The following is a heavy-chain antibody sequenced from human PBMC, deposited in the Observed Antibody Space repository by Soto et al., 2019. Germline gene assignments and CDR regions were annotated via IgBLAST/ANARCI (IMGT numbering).Heavy chain of an antibody. CDR1: GGSFSGYY. V-gene: IGHV4-31*11. CDR3: ASGYCSGGSCYSDYYYYYGMDV. D-gene: IGHD2-15*01. CDR2: IYYSGST. Sequence: SETLSLTCAVYGGSFSGYYWSWIRQHPGKGLEWIGYIYYSGSTYYNPSLKSRVTISVDTSKNQFSLKLSSVTAADTAVYYCASGYCSGGSCYSDYYYYYGMDVWGQGTTVTVSS. J-gene: IGHJ6*02.